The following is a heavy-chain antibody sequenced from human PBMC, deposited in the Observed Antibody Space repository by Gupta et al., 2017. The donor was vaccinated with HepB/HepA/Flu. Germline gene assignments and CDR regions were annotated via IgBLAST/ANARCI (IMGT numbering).Heavy chain of an antibody. J-gene: IGHJ4*02. CDR3: AKDLYDSSGYYLDH. D-gene: IGHD3-22*01. Sequence: EVQLLQSGGGLAQPGGSLRLSCAGSGFGFRNYAMNWVRQAPGKGLEWVSSISGSGGNTYYIAAVKGRFTVSRDNSKNTVYLPLDSLRDEDTAIYYCAKDLYDSSGYYLDHWGQGTLVTVAS. CDR2: ISGSGGNT. V-gene: IGHV3-23*01. CDR1: GFGFRNYA.